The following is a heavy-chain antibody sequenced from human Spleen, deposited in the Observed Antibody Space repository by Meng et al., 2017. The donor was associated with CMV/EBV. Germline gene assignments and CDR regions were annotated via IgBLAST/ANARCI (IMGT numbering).Heavy chain of an antibody. J-gene: IGHJ4*02. V-gene: IGHV3-66*01. Sequence: ETLSLTCAVSGFTVSTTYMSWVRQAPGKGLEWVSTIYSVGNTYYAESVKGRFTISRDNAKNSLYLQMNSLRAEDTAVYYCVRENSIVVVPAAIGYWGQGTLVTVSS. CDR1: GFTVSTTY. CDR2: IYSVGNT. D-gene: IGHD2-2*02. CDR3: VRENSIVVVPAAIGY.